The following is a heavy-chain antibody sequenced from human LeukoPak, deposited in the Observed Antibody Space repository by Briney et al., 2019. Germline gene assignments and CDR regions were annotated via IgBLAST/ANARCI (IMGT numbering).Heavy chain of an antibody. J-gene: IGHJ4*02. V-gene: IGHV5-51*01. CDR1: GYRFSSYW. Sequence: KPGESLKISCKGSGYRFSSYWIGWGRQMPGKGLEWMGIIYPGDSETRYSPSFQGQVTISADKSISTAYLQWSSLKASDTAMYYCVRALGYCSSGSCYYYDYWGQGTLVTVSS. CDR2: IYPGDSET. CDR3: VRALGYCSSGSCYYYDY. D-gene: IGHD2-15*01.